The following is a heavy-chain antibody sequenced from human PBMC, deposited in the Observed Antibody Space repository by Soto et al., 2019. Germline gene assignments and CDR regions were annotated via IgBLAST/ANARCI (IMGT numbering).Heavy chain of an antibody. V-gene: IGHV4-59*01. J-gene: IGHJ4*02. CDR3: AREYPVHSAYFDY. CDR2: MYYSGNA. D-gene: IGHD1-26*01. CDR1: GASISRYY. Sequence: SETLALTCTVSGASISRYYWSWIRQSPGKGLEWIGYMYYSGNANYNPSLRSRITISVDTSKNQFSLNLNSVTAADTAVYYCAREYPVHSAYFDYWGQGILVTVSS.